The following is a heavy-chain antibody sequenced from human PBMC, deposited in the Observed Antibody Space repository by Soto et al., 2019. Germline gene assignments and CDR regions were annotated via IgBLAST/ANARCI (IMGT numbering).Heavy chain of an antibody. CDR1: GFTFSSYS. Sequence: EVQLVESGGGLVKPGGSLRLSCAASGFTFSSYSMNWVRQAPGKGLEWVSSISSSSSYIYYADSVKGRFTISRDNAKNSLYLQMNSLRAEDTAVYYCATEHGGYSYVRYFDYWGQGTLVTVSS. CDR2: ISSSSSYI. CDR3: ATEHGGYSYVRYFDY. J-gene: IGHJ4*02. D-gene: IGHD5-18*01. V-gene: IGHV3-21*01.